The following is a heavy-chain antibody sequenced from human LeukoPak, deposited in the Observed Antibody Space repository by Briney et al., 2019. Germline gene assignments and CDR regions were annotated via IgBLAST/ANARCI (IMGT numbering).Heavy chain of an antibody. CDR2: IRYDGSNK. D-gene: IGHD3-10*01. V-gene: IGHV3-30*02. CDR1: GFTFSSYG. CDR3: ARGSPPFDYYGSGSSTPFDY. Sequence: GGSLRLSCGASGFTFSSYGMHWVRQAPGKGLEWVTVIRYDGSNKYYADSVKGRFTISRDNSKNTLYLQMNSLRAEDTAVYYCARGSPPFDYYGSGSSTPFDYWGQGTLVTVSP. J-gene: IGHJ4*02.